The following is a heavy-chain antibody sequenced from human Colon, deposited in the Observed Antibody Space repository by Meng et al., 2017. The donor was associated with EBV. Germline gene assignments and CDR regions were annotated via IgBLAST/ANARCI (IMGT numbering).Heavy chain of an antibody. CDR2: TNEDGGIT. V-gene: IGHV3-74*01. CDR3: SRDLVGSDDD. CDR1: GFTFSNYW. J-gene: IGHJ4*02. D-gene: IGHD6-25*01. Sequence: EVQLVESGGGVIQPGGSLRLSCAASGFTFSNYWMHWVRQVPGKGLEWVSRTNEDGGITTYADSVKGRFTISRDNTKNTLYLQMNSLRAEDTAMYFCSRDLVGSDDDWGQGTLVTVSS.